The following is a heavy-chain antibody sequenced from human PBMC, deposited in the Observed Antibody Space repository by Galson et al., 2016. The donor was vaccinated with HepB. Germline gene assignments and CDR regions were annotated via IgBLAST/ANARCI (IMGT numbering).Heavy chain of an antibody. CDR2: IFHNGST. D-gene: IGHD5-18*01. CDR3: ARGGYTYGFGVTPYFFYGMDG. CDR1: GGPMNKHF. Sequence: SETLSLTCTVSGGPMNKHFWNWIRQPPGKGLEWIGYIFHNGSTNYNPSLKSRVTISVDTSKKEFSLSLSSVTAADTAVYYCARGGYTYGFGVTPYFFYGMDGWGQGTTVTVSS. V-gene: IGHV4-59*11. J-gene: IGHJ6*02.